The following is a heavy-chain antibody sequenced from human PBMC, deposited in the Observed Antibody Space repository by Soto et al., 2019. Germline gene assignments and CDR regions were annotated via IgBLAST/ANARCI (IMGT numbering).Heavy chain of an antibody. Sequence: QLQLQESGSGLVKPSQTLSLTCAVSGGSISSGVYSCSWIRPPPGKGLEWIGYIYHSGSTYYNPSPTSRVTITVARSKNQFSLKLSSVTAADTAVYYCARVPDRWGQGTLVTVSS. CDR3: ARVPDR. J-gene: IGHJ5*02. CDR2: IYHSGST. D-gene: IGHD2-2*01. CDR1: GGSISSGVYS. V-gene: IGHV4-30-2*01.